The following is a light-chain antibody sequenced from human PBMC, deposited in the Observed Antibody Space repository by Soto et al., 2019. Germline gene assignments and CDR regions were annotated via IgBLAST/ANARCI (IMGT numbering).Light chain of an antibody. CDR2: AAS. Sequence: DIQMTQSPSSLSASVGDRVTITCRASQSINNYLNWYQQKPGKAPKLLIYAASNLQSGVTSGFSGSGSGAYFTLTVSSLQREDFATYFCQKSYNTPWTFGQGTRVAIK. V-gene: IGKV1-39*01. J-gene: IGKJ1*01. CDR1: QSINNY. CDR3: QKSYNTPWT.